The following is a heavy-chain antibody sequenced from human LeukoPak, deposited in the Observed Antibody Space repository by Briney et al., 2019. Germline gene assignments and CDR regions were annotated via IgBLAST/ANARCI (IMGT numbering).Heavy chain of an antibody. V-gene: IGHV1-46*01. CDR3: ARGRYYDSSGYYPPDFDY. J-gene: IGHJ4*02. CDR2: INPSGGST. CDR1: GYTFTSYY. D-gene: IGHD3-22*01. Sequence: ASVKVSCKASGYTFTSYYMHWVRQAPGQGLEWMGIINPSGGSTSYAQKFQGRVTITRDMSTSTVYMELSSLRSEDTAVYYCARGRYYDSSGYYPPDFDYWGQGALVTVSS.